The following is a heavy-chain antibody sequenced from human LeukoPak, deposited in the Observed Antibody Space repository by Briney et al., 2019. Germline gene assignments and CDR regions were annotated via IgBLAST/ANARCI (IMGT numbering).Heavy chain of an antibody. D-gene: IGHD2-2*01. J-gene: IGHJ5*02. V-gene: IGHV3-15*01. Sequence: GGSLRLSCAASGFTFSNAWMSWVRQAPGKGLEWVGRIKSKTDGWTTDYAAPVKGRFTMSRDDSKNTLYLQMNSLKTEDTAVYYCTTPPRDIVVVPAKPTYNWFDPWGRGTLVTVSS. CDR2: IKSKTDGWTT. CDR3: TTPPRDIVVVPAKPTYNWFDP. CDR1: GFTFSNAW.